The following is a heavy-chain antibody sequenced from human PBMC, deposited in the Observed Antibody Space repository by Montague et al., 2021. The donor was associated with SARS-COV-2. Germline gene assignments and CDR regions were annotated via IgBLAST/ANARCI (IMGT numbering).Heavy chain of an antibody. CDR1: LVCVTDDY. V-gene: IGHV4-59*08. CDR3: VRHPHYDGLNGPPDF. Sequence: SETLSLTCAGALVCVTDDYWGRIGRAPGRTLECIQDVLSNKATNFNPSLKSRVAISVDTSKNQFSLRLTSVTAADTAFYYCVRHPHYDGLNGPPDFWDQGTLVTVSS. CDR2: VLSNKAT. J-gene: IGHJ4*02. D-gene: IGHD3-9*01.